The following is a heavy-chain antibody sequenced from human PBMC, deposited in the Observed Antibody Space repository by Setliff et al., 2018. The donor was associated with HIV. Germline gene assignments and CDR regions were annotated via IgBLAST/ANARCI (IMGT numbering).Heavy chain of an antibody. CDR2: IYNSVTT. J-gene: IGHJ5*02. CDR1: GASISSNT. D-gene: IGHD2-2*01. CDR3: AIGGTSSNWFGP. Sequence: PSETLSLTCIVYGASISSNTWSWIRQAPGKGLQWIGFIYNSVTTNYNPSLKSRVTISLDTSKNQFSLKLTSVTAADTAVYYCAIGGTSSNWFGPWGQGTLVTVSS. V-gene: IGHV4-59*01.